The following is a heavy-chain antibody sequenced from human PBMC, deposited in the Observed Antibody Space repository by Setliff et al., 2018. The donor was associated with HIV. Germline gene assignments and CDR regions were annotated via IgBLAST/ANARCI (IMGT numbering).Heavy chain of an antibody. CDR2: IKSKTDGGTT. Sequence: PGGSLRLSCAGSGFTVNSGAMSWVRQAPGKGLEWVGRIKSKTDGGTTDYAAPVKGRFTISRDDSKNTLYLQMNSLKTEDTAVYYCTTEVKGNTIFSDWGQGTLVTVSS. CDR1: GFTVNSGA. D-gene: IGHD3-9*01. V-gene: IGHV3-15*01. J-gene: IGHJ4*02. CDR3: TTEVKGNTIFSD.